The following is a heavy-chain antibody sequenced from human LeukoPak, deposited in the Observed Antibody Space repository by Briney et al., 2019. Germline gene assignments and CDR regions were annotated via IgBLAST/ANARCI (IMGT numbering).Heavy chain of an antibody. V-gene: IGHV4-34*01. Sequence: KTSETLSLTCAVYGGSFSGYYWSWIRQPPGKGLEWIGEINHSGSTNYSPSLKSRVTISVDTSKNQFSLKLSSVTAADTAVYYCARGIVDGLDYWGQGTLVTVSS. J-gene: IGHJ4*02. CDR1: GGSFSGYY. CDR2: INHSGST. CDR3: ARGIVDGLDY. D-gene: IGHD1-26*01.